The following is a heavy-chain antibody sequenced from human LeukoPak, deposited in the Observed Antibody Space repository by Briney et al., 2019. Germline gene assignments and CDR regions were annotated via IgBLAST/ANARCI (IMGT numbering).Heavy chain of an antibody. Sequence: KPSETLSLTCTVSGGSISSSNYYWGWIRQPPGKGLEWIGSTYYSGNTYYNPSLKSRVTISVDTSKNQFSLRLSSVTAADTAVYYCARRARGTYLYYFDYWGQGTLVSVSS. CDR2: TYYSGNT. V-gene: IGHV4-39*01. D-gene: IGHD1-26*01. J-gene: IGHJ4*02. CDR3: ARRARGTYLYYFDY. CDR1: GGSISSSNYY.